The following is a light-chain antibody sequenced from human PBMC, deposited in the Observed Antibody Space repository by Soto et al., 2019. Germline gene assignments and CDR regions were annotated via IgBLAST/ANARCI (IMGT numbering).Light chain of an antibody. Sequence: EIVLTQSPGTLSLSPGERATLSCRASQSVSSSYLAWYQQEPGQAPRLLIYGASSRATGIPDRFSGSGSGTDFTLTIIRLEPEDFAVYYCQQYGSSPPTFGQGTKVDIK. CDR3: QQYGSSPPT. CDR2: GAS. J-gene: IGKJ1*01. CDR1: QSVSSSY. V-gene: IGKV3-20*01.